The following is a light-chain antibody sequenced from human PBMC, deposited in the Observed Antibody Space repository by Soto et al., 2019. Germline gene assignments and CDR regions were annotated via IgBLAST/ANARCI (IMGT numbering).Light chain of an antibody. CDR3: QQRSNWPFSA. Sequence: EIVLTQSPATLSLSPGERATLSCRASQSVSSYLAWYQQKPGQAPRLLIYDASNRATGIPARFSGSGSGTDFTLTISSLETEDFAVYYGQQRSNWPFSAFGGGTKVEIK. CDR1: QSVSSY. J-gene: IGKJ4*01. V-gene: IGKV3-11*01. CDR2: DAS.